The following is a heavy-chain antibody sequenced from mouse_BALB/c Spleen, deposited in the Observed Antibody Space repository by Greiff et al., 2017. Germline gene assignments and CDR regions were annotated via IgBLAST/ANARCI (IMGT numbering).Heavy chain of an antibody. CDR3: ARHSYGNYNFAY. D-gene: IGHD2-1*01. J-gene: IGHJ2*01. CDR2: ISSGGGST. V-gene: IGHV5-12-1*01. Sequence: EVMLVESGGGLVKPGGSLKLSCAASGFAFSSYDMSWVRQTPEKRLEWVAYISSGGGSTYYPDTVKGRFTISRDNAKNTLYLQMSSLKSEDTAMYYCARHSYGNYNFAYWGQGTTLTVSS. CDR1: GFAFSSYD.